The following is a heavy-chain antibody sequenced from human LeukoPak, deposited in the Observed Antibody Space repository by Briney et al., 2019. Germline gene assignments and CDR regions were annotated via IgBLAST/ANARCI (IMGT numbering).Heavy chain of an antibody. CDR1: GFSVSGNY. V-gene: IGHV3-66*02. Sequence: GGSLRLSCAVSGFSVSGNYMTWVRQAPGKGLEWVSFIHITGSTFYADSVKGRFAISRDDSKNTLYLQMNSLRAEDTAVYYCALLTELPSTFDYWGQGTLVTVSS. J-gene: IGHJ4*02. D-gene: IGHD1-26*01. CDR2: IHITGST. CDR3: ALLTELPSTFDY.